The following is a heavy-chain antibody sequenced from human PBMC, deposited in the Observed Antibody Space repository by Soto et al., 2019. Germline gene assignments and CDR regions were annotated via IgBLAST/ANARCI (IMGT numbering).Heavy chain of an antibody. J-gene: IGHJ4*01. V-gene: IGHV1-69*13. CDR1: GGTFSSNT. D-gene: IGHD3-22*01. CDR3: ARDGTLYDSRAYYYLY. CDR2: ITPMFGTP. Sequence: SVKVSCKASGGTFSSNTITWVRQAPGQGLEWMGGITPMFGTPNYAQKFRGRVTITADESTSTAYMELSSLRSEDTAMYFCARDGTLYDSRAYYYLYWGHGTLVTVSS.